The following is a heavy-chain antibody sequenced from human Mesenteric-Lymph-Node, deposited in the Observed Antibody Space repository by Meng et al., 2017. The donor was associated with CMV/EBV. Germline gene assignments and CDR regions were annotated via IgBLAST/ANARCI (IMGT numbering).Heavy chain of an antibody. D-gene: IGHD4-23*01. Sequence: QVPLQQWCAGLLKPSETLSLTCAVYGGSFSGYYWSWIRQPPGKGLEWIGEINHSGSTNYNPSLKSRVTISVDTSKNQFSLKLSSVTAADTAVYYCARHQRWLKSEGGFNYWGQGTLVTVSS. CDR2: INHSGST. CDR1: GGSFSGYY. J-gene: IGHJ4*02. CDR3: ARHQRWLKSEGGFNY. V-gene: IGHV4-34*01.